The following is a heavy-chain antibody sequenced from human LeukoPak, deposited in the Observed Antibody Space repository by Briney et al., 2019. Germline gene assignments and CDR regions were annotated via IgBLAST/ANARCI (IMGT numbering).Heavy chain of an antibody. CDR3: ATPRPEGGACDF. CDR1: GFPFSTYS. Sequence: GGSLRLSCAASGFPFSTYSAAWVRQAPGKGLEWLSYINGNSRYIKYADSVKGRFTISRDNAKNSLYLQVNSLRVDDTAVYYCATPRPEGGACDFWGQGTLVTVAS. D-gene: IGHD2-2*01. V-gene: IGHV3-21*05. J-gene: IGHJ4*02. CDR2: INGNSRYI.